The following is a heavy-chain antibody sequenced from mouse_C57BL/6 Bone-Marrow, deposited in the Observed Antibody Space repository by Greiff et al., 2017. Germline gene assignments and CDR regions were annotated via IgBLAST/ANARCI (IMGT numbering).Heavy chain of an antibody. Sequence: VQLQQPGAELVKPGASVKLSCKASGYTFTSYWMHWVKQRPGQGLEWIGMIHPNSGSTNYNEKFKSKATLTVDKSSSTAYMQLSSLTSEDSAVYYCARRSSLKYFDVWGTGTTVTVSS. J-gene: IGHJ1*03. D-gene: IGHD1-1*01. V-gene: IGHV1-64*01. CDR1: GYTFTSYW. CDR3: ARRSSLKYFDV. CDR2: IHPNSGST.